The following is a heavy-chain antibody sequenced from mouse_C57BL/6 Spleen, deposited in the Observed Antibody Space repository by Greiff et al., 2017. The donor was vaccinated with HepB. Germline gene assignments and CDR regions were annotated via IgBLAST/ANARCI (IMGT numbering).Heavy chain of an antibody. V-gene: IGHV1-19*01. J-gene: IGHJ3*01. D-gene: IGHD2-4*01. Sequence: EVQLQQSGPVLVKPGASVKMSCKASGYTFTDYYMNWVKQSPGKSLEWIGVINPYNGGTNYNQKFKGKATLTVDKSSSTAYMELSSLTSEDSAVYYCARSGDYDAWFAYWGQGTLVTVSA. CDR1: GYTFTDYY. CDR3: ARSGDYDAWFAY. CDR2: INPYNGGT.